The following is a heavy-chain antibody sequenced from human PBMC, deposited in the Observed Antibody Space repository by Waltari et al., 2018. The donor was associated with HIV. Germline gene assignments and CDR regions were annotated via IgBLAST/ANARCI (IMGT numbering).Heavy chain of an antibody. CDR2: ISYDGIKK. CDR3: AKDSSQVHWFGESLAL. V-gene: IGHV3-30*18. CDR1: GPSFGSNG. Sequence: QEQLVESGGGVVQPGDVLRLSCAASGPSFGSNGMHWVRQAPGKGLEWVADISYDGIKKYYGDSLRGRFIISRDNSKKTLYLQMNTLRPEDTAIYFCAKDSSQVHWFGESLALWGQGTLVIVSS. D-gene: IGHD3-10*01. J-gene: IGHJ4*02.